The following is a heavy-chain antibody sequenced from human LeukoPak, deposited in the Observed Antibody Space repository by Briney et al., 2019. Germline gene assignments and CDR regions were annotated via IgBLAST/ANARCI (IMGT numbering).Heavy chain of an antibody. Sequence: GGSLRLXCAASGFTFSSYAMSWVRQAPGKALELVSAISGSGGGTYYADSVKGRFTISRDNSKNTLYLQMNSLRAEDTAVYYCAKGGGLAVAGTDYFDYWGQGTLVTVSS. V-gene: IGHV3-23*01. CDR2: ISGSGGGT. CDR1: GFTFSSYA. D-gene: IGHD6-19*01. J-gene: IGHJ4*02. CDR3: AKGGGLAVAGTDYFDY.